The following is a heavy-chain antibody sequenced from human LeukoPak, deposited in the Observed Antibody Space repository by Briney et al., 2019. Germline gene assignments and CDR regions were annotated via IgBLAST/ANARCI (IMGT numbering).Heavy chain of an antibody. J-gene: IGHJ4*02. Sequence: SETLSLTCAVYGGSFSGYYWGWIRQPPGKGLEWIGYIYYSGSTNYNPSLKSRVTISVDTSKNQFSLKLSSVTAADTAVYYCARGLPNYYGSGSYWDYWGQGTLVTVSS. V-gene: IGHV4-59*01. CDR1: GGSFSGYY. CDR2: IYYSGST. CDR3: ARGLPNYYGSGSYWDY. D-gene: IGHD3-10*01.